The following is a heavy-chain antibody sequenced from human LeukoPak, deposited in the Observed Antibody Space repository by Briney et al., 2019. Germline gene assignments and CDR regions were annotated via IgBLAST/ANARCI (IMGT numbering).Heavy chain of an antibody. J-gene: IGHJ4*02. CDR1: GGSFSGYY. V-gene: IGHV4-34*01. D-gene: IGHD6-19*01. Sequence: PSETLSLTCAVYGGSFSGYYWSWIRQPPGKGLEWIGEINHSGSTNYNPSLKSRVTISVDTSKNQFSLKLSSVTAADTAVYYCASGAVAGRNYWGQGTLVTVSS. CDR2: INHSGST. CDR3: ASGAVAGRNY.